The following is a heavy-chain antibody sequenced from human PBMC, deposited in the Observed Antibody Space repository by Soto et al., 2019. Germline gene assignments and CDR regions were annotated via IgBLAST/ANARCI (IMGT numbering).Heavy chain of an antibody. CDR2: ISAYNGNT. Sequence: QDHLVQSGPEVKKPGASVKVSCKASGYIFTNYGINWVRQAPGQGLEWMGWISAYNGNTNFAQTVQGRLTMTTDTSTATSYMELRSLTYDDTAVYFCARSSARGSHGPDDNGMHVWGQGTTVTVSS. CDR3: ARSSARGSHGPDDNGMHV. CDR1: GYIFTNYG. D-gene: IGHD6-13*01. J-gene: IGHJ6*02. V-gene: IGHV1-18*04.